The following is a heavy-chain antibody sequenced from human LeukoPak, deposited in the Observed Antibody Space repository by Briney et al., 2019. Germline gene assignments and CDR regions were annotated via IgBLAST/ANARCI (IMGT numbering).Heavy chain of an antibody. CDR2: IKQDGSEK. V-gene: IGHV3-7*01. Sequence: PGGSLRLSCAASGFTFSSYWMSWVRQAPGKGREWVANIKQDGSEKYYVDSVKGRFTISRDNAKNSLYLQMNSLRAEDTAVYYCARIWSGSGWHYFDYWGQGTLVTVSS. D-gene: IGHD6-19*01. CDR3: ARIWSGSGWHYFDY. CDR1: GFTFSSYW. J-gene: IGHJ4*02.